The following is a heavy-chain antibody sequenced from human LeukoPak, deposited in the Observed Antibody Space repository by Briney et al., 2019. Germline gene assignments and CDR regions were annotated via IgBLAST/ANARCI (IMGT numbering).Heavy chain of an antibody. J-gene: IGHJ4*02. CDR1: GFTFSLYW. CDR2: INPDGSQK. CDR3: ARDPSSGRG. V-gene: IGHV3-7*01. Sequence: GGSLRLSCVASGFTFSLYWMTWVRQFPGKGLEWVADINPDGSQKYSVDSVKGRFTISRDNARNAVFLQMNSLRDDDTAVYYCARDPSSGRGWGQGTLVTVSS. D-gene: IGHD6-6*01.